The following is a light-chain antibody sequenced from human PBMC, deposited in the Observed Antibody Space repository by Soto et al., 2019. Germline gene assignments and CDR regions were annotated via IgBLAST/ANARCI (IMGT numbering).Light chain of an antibody. Sequence: EIALTQKKGTLSLSPGERATLCCRASQSVRSDYLAWYQQKPGQAPRLLLYGASSRATGIPDRFSGSGSGTAFTLTISRLEPEDFAVYYCQQYGRTFGQGAKVDIK. CDR2: GAS. CDR1: QSVRSDY. V-gene: IGKV3-20*01. J-gene: IGKJ1*01. CDR3: QQYGRT.